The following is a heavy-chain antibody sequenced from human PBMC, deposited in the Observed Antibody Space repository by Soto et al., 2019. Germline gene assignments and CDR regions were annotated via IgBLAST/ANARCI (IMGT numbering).Heavy chain of an antibody. J-gene: IGHJ6*02. CDR3: ARLSAAGNLGGYYGMDV. D-gene: IGHD6-13*01. CDR1: GYSFTSYW. V-gene: IGHV5-51*01. Sequence: GESLKISCKGSGYSFTSYWIGWVRQMPGKGLEWMGIIYPGDSDTRYSPSFQGQVTISADKSISTAYLQWSSLKASDTAMYYCARLSAAGNLGGYYGMDVWGQGTTVTVSS. CDR2: IYPGDSDT.